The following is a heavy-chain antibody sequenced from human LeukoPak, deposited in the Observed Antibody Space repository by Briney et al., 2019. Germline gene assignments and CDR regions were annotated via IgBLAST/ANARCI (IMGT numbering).Heavy chain of an antibody. J-gene: IGHJ6*02. D-gene: IGHD3-10*01. CDR3: ARSHITMVRGVIYYYYGMDV. V-gene: IGHV3-7*01. CDR1: GFTFSGYW. Sequence: GGSLRLSCAASGFTFSGYWMSWVRQAPGKGLEWVANIKQDGSEKYYVDSVKGRFTISRDNAKNSLYLQMNSLRAEDTAVYYCARSHITMVRGVIYYYYGMDVWGQGTTVTVSS. CDR2: IKQDGSEK.